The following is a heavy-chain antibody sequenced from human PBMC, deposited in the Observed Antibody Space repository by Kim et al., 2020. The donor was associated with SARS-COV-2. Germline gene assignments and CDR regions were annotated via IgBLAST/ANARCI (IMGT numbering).Heavy chain of an antibody. V-gene: IGHV6-1*01. CDR1: GDSVSSNTVA. Sequence: SQTLSLTCVISGDSVSSNTVAWNWIRQSPSRGLEWLGRTYYRSKWYNDYAVSVKSRITVNPDTSKNQFSPQLNSVTPDDTALYYCVRGRVYAFDIWGQGTMVTVSS. D-gene: IGHD2-8*01. CDR2: TYYRSKWYN. J-gene: IGHJ3*02. CDR3: VRGRVYAFDI.